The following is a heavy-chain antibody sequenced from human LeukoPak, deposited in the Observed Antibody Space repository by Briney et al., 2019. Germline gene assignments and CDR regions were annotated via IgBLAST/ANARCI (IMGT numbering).Heavy chain of an antibody. J-gene: IGHJ3*02. CDR3: AHVRINVWGSYRSDAFDI. CDR1: GFTFSSYA. D-gene: IGHD3-16*02. Sequence: PGGSLRLSCAASGFTFSSYAMSWVRQAPGKGLEWVSAISGSGGSTYYADSVKGRFTISRDNAKNSLYLQMNSLRAEDTAVYYCAHVRINVWGSYRSDAFDIWGQGTMVTVSS. V-gene: IGHV3-23*01. CDR2: ISGSGGST.